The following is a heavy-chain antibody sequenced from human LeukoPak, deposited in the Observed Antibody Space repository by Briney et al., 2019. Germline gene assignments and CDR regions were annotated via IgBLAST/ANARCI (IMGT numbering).Heavy chain of an antibody. CDR1: GGSISSSRYY. J-gene: IGHJ4*02. CDR3: ARLCGYYYDSSGYVDY. CDR2: IYYSGST. Sequence: SETLSLTCTVSGGSISSSRYYWGWIRQPPGKGLEWIGSIYYSGSTYYNPSLKSRVTISVDTSKNQFSLKLSSVTAADTAVYYCARLCGYYYDSSGYVDYWGQGTLVTVSS. D-gene: IGHD3-22*01. V-gene: IGHV4-39*01.